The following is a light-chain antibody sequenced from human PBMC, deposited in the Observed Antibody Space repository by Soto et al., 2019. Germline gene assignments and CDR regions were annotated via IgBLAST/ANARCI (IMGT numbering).Light chain of an antibody. Sequence: DIHMTQSPSTLSASVGDRVTITCRASPSLTMGLAWYQQKPGKAPNLLIYKTSSLESGVPSRFSGSVSGTEFTLTISSLQPDDFATYYCQHWPDYSWTFGQGSKVEVK. V-gene: IGKV1-5*03. CDR2: KTS. J-gene: IGKJ1*01. CDR3: QHWPDYSWT. CDR1: PSLTMG.